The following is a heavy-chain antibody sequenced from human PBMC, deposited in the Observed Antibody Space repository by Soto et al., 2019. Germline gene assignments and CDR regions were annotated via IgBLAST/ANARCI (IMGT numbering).Heavy chain of an antibody. V-gene: IGHV1-18*01. D-gene: IGHD1-26*01. J-gene: IGHJ4*02. CDR3: ARAPEVGAPPDLDYFDY. Sequence: VKASCKASGYTFTSYGISWVRQSPVQGLEWMGWISAYNGNTNYAQKLQGRVTMTTDTSTSTAYVELRSLRSDDTAVYYCARAPEVGAPPDLDYFDYWGQGTLVTVSS. CDR1: GYTFTSYG. CDR2: ISAYNGNT.